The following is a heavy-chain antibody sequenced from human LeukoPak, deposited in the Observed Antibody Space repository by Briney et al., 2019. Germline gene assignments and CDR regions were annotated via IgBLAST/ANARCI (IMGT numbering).Heavy chain of an antibody. D-gene: IGHD3-3*01. CDR1: GFTFSSYG. V-gene: IGHV3-30*02. CDR3: VRGTISDY. J-gene: IGHJ4*02. Sequence: PGGSLRLSCAASGFTFSSYGMHWVRQAPGKGLEWVAFIRYDGSNKYYADSVKGRFTISRDNAKNTLYLQMDSLRAEDTAVYYCVRGTISDYWGQGTLVTVSS. CDR2: IRYDGSNK.